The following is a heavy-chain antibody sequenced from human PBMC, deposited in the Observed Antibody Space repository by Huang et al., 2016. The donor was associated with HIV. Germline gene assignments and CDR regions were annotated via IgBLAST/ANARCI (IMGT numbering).Heavy chain of an antibody. Sequence: EVQLVESGGGLVQPGGSLRLSWAASGFTFSSYWMSWVRQAPGKGLEWVANRKQDGSEKYYVDSVKGRFTISRDNAKNSLYLQMNSLRAEDTAVYYCTHTGYSIYYFDYWGQGTLVTVSS. J-gene: IGHJ4*02. CDR1: GFTFSSYW. D-gene: IGHD6-13*01. CDR2: RKQDGSEK. V-gene: IGHV3-7*01. CDR3: THTGYSIYYFDY.